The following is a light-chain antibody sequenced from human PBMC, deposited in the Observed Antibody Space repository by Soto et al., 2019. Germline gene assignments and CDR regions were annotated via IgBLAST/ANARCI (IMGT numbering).Light chain of an antibody. CDR2: GAS. CDR3: QQYDNWPPYT. J-gene: IGKJ5*01. CDR1: QDVSNK. Sequence: EMVMAQSPGTLSVSPGERATLSCRSSQDVSNKLAWYQQKPGQAPRLLMYGASTRAPGIPARFSGTGSGTEFTLTISSLQSEDLAVYYCQQYDNWPPYTFGQGTRLEIK. V-gene: IGKV3-15*01.